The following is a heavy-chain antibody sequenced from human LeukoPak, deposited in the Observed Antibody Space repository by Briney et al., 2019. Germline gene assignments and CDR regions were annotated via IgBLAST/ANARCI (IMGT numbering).Heavy chain of an antibody. Sequence: PGGSLRLSCAASGFTFSSYSMNWVRQAPGKGLEWVSYISSSSSTKYYADSMKGRFTISRDNAKDSLFLQMNSLRAEDTAVYYCARDPGRSGWDYWGQGALVTVSS. CDR3: ARDPGRSGWDY. CDR2: ISSSSSTK. D-gene: IGHD6-19*01. J-gene: IGHJ4*02. CDR1: GFTFSSYS. V-gene: IGHV3-48*01.